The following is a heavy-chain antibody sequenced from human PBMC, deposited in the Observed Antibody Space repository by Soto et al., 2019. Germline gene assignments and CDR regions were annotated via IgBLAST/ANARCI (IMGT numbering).Heavy chain of an antibody. CDR1: GFTFSSHA. Sequence: EVPLLESGGGLVQPGRSLRLSCTASGFTFSSHAMTWVRQAPGKGLEWVSGLSDSGDSIYYADSVKGRFTIYRDNSMNTLYLQMNSLRVEDTAVYYSAKVSSSWYAGFFDLWGQGTLVTVSS. CDR2: LSDSGDSI. CDR3: AKVSSSWYAGFFDL. D-gene: IGHD6-13*01. V-gene: IGHV3-23*01. J-gene: IGHJ4*02.